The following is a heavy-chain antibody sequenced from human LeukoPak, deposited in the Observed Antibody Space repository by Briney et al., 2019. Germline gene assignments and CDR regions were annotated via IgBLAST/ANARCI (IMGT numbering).Heavy chain of an antibody. CDR3: ARGRRILGGPENAGDFFDY. J-gene: IGHJ4*01. V-gene: IGHV1-2*02. CDR1: GYTFTDYY. D-gene: IGHD3-16*01. Sequence: ASVKVSCKASGYTFTDYYIHWVRQAPGQGLEWVAWINPYSGATDYAQNFEARVTMTRDTSSGTAYLDLSSLTSDDTAVYYCARGRRILGGPENAGDFFDYWGQGTLVIVSS. CDR2: INPYSGAT.